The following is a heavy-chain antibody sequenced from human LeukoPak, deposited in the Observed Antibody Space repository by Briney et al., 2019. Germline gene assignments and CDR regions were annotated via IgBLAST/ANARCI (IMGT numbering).Heavy chain of an antibody. Sequence: GGSLSLSCAASAFIFDDYAMHWLRQAPGKGLEWLSLISWDGGSTYYADSVKGRFTIYRDNSKNSLYLQMNSLRADDTALYYCATGLYSGVYYMDVRDRGTTVTVSS. CDR1: AFIFDDYA. CDR3: ATGLYSGVYYMDV. CDR2: ISWDGGST. D-gene: IGHD2-15*01. V-gene: IGHV3-43D*03. J-gene: IGHJ6*03.